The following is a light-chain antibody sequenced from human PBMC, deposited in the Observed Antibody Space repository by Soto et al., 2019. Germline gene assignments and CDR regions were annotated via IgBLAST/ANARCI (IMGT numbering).Light chain of an antibody. CDR2: GAS. J-gene: IGKJ1*01. V-gene: IGKV3-20*01. CDR1: QSVSSRY. Sequence: IVLTQSPGTLSLSPGERATLSCRASQSVSSRYLAWYQQKPGQAPRLLIYGASSRASGIPDRFGGSGSGTDFTLTISRLEPEDFALYYCQQYDASPEWKFGQGTKVDIK. CDR3: QQYDASPEWK.